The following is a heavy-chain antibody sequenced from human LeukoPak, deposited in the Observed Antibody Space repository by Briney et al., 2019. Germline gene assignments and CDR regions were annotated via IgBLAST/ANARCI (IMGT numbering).Heavy chain of an antibody. CDR2: INPNSGGT. D-gene: IGHD3-3*01. J-gene: IGHJ5*02. CDR3: ARSSIFGSYSWFAP. V-gene: IGHV1-2*02. CDR1: GYSFTGYY. Sequence: ASVKVSCKASGYSFTGYYIHWVRQAPGQGLEWMGWINPNSGGTNYAQNFQGSVTMTRDTSISTAYMEPTRLRSDDTAVYYCARSSIFGSYSWFAPWGQGTLVTVSS.